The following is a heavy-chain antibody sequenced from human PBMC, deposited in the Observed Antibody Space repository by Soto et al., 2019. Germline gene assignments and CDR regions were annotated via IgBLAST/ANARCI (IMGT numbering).Heavy chain of an antibody. Sequence: SETLSLTCTVSGGSISSGGYYWSWIRQHPGKGLEWIGYIYYSGSTYYDPSLKSRVTISVGTSKNQFSLKLSSVTAADTAVYYCARESGIAAASVTHPEYYFDYWGQGTLVTVSS. D-gene: IGHD6-13*01. CDR1: GGSISSGGYY. CDR2: IYYSGST. V-gene: IGHV4-31*03. J-gene: IGHJ4*02. CDR3: ARESGIAAASVTHPEYYFDY.